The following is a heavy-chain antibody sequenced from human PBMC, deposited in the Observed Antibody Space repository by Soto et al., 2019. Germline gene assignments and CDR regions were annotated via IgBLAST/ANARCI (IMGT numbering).Heavy chain of an antibody. CDR3: AAPSSWYSHYYFDY. Sequence: GGSLRLSCAASGFTVSSNYMSWVRQAPGKGLEWVSVIYSGGSTYYADSVKGRFTISRDNSKNTLYLQMNSLRAEDTAVYYCAAPSSWYSHYYFDYWGQGTLVTVSS. J-gene: IGHJ4*02. V-gene: IGHV3-66*01. D-gene: IGHD6-13*01. CDR1: GFTVSSNY. CDR2: IYSGGST.